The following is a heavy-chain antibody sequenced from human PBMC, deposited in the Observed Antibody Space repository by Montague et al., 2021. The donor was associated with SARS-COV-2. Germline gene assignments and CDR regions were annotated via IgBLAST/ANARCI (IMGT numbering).Heavy chain of an antibody. J-gene: IGHJ4*02. D-gene: IGHD4-17*01. Sequence: SLRLSFSASGFTFSSYAMHWVRQAPGKGLEWVAVISYDGSNKYYADSVKGRFTISRDNSKNTLYLQMSSLRAEDTAVYYCASELADYGDFDYWGQGTLVTVSS. CDR2: ISYDGSNK. CDR1: GFTFSSYA. CDR3: ASELADYGDFDY. V-gene: IGHV3-30-3*01.